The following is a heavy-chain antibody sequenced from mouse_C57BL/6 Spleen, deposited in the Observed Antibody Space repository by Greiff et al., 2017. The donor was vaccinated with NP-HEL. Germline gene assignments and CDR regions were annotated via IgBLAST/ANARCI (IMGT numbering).Heavy chain of an antibody. V-gene: IGHV14-2*01. Sequence: VQLQQSGAELVKPGASVKLSCTASGFNIKDYYMHWVKQRTEQGLEWIGRIDPEDGETKYAPKFQGKATITADTSSNTAHLQLSSLTSEDTAVYYCAPYYGSSYYAMDYWGQGTSVTVSS. D-gene: IGHD1-1*01. CDR3: APYYGSSYYAMDY. CDR2: IDPEDGET. CDR1: GFNIKDYY. J-gene: IGHJ4*01.